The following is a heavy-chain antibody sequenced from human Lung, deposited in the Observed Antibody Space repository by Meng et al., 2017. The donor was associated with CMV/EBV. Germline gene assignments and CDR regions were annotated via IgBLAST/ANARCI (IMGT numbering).Heavy chain of an antibody. J-gene: IGHJ4*02. CDR2: IIPMFGTK. Sequence: SXXVSXKASGGTFSSYAISWVRQAPGQGLEWMGGIIPMFGTKSYAQKFQGRVTITTDESTSTAYMELSSLRSEDTAVYYCARESLQSGCFDYWGQGNLVNGAS. CDR1: GGTFSSYA. V-gene: IGHV1-69*05. CDR3: ARESLQSGCFDY.